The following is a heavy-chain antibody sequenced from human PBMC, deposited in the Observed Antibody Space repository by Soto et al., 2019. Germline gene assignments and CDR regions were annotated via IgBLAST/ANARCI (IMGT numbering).Heavy chain of an antibody. CDR2: ICYSGST. Sequence: PSETLSLTCTVSGGSISSYYWSWIRQPPGKGLEWIGYICYSGSTNYNPSLKSRVTISVDTSKNQFSLKLSSVTAADTAVYYCARGRITMVRGVSPFDYWGQGTLVTVSS. J-gene: IGHJ4*02. CDR3: ARGRITMVRGVSPFDY. V-gene: IGHV4-59*01. CDR1: GGSISSYY. D-gene: IGHD3-10*01.